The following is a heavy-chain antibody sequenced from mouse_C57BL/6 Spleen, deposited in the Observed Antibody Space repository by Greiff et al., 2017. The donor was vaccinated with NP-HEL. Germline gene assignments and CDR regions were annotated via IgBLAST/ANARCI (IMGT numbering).Heavy chain of an antibody. Sequence: EVQVVESEGGLVQPGSSMKLSCTASGFTFSDYYMAWVRQVPEKGLEWVANINYDGSSTYYLDSLKSRFIISRDNAKNILYLQMSSLKSEDTATYCCARGGGLRQRGYYFDYWGQGTTLTVSS. J-gene: IGHJ2*01. CDR3: ARGGGLRQRGYYFDY. CDR1: GFTFSDYY. D-gene: IGHD2-2*01. V-gene: IGHV5-16*01. CDR2: INYDGSST.